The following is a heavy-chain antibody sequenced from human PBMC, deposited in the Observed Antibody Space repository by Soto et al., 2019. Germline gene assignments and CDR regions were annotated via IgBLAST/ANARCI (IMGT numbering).Heavy chain of an antibody. J-gene: IGHJ4*02. D-gene: IGHD3-22*01. Sequence: QVQLVQSGAEVKKPGSSVKVSCKASGGTFSSYAISWVRQAPGQGLEWMVGNIPIFGTANYAQKFQGRVTNTADESRRTSYIELTSLKSKDTALYYCASRPQPSYYHDSSGYYLEDDYFDYWGQGTLVTVSS. CDR1: GGTFSSYA. CDR2: NIPIFGTA. V-gene: IGHV1-69*01. CDR3: ASRPQPSYYHDSSGYYLEDDYFDY.